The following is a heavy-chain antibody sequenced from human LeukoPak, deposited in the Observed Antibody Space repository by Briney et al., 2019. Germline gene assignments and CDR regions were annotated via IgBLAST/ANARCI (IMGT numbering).Heavy chain of an antibody. J-gene: IGHJ3*02. CDR2: IYYSGST. CDR3: ARVVVTAVGYNAFDI. Sequence: SETLSLTCTVSGGFISSYYWSWIRQPPGKGLEWIGYIYYSGSTNYNPSLKSRVTISVDTSKNQFSLKLSSVTAADTAVYYCARVVVTAVGYNAFDIWGQGTMVTVSS. CDR1: GGFISSYY. D-gene: IGHD2-21*02. V-gene: IGHV4-59*01.